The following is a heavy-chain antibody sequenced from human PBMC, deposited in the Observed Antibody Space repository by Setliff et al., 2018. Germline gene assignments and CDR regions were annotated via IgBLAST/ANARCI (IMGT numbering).Heavy chain of an antibody. D-gene: IGHD3-10*01. CDR3: ARDQELYYCKAGTACYTNYYGLGV. J-gene: IGHJ6*02. CDR2: LYHTGST. V-gene: IGHV4-34*01. Sequence: SETLSLTCAVYGGSFSGYYWSWIRQPPGKGLEWIGSLYHTGSTDYNPSLNSRVTISVDTSKNQFSLKLTSLSAADTAVYFCARDQELYYCKAGTACYTNYYGLGVWGQGTTVTVSS. CDR1: GGSFSGYY.